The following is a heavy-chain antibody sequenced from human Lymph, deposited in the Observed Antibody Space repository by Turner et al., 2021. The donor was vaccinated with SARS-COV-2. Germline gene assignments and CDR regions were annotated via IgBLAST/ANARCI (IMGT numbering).Heavy chain of an antibody. D-gene: IGHD2-15*01. J-gene: IGHJ6*02. CDR2: FDPEDGGI. Sequence: QVQLVQSGAEMKKPGASVKVSCKVSGYTLTELSMHWVRQAPGKGLEWMGGFDPEDGGIIYAQKFQGRVTMTEDTSTDTAYMELSSLRSEDTAVYYCATVLCTGSSCYYYGMDVWGQGTTVTVS. CDR1: GYTLTELS. CDR3: ATVLCTGSSCYYYGMDV. V-gene: IGHV1-24*01.